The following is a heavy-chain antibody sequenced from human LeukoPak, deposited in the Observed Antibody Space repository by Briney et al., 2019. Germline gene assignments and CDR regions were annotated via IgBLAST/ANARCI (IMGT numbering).Heavy chain of an antibody. CDR1: GYTFTGYF. CDR2: INPNSGGT. J-gene: IGHJ4*02. V-gene: IGHV1-2*02. D-gene: IGHD6-25*01. Sequence: ASVKVSCKASGYTFTGYFMHWVPQAPGQGLEWMGRINPNSGGTSYLQNFQGRVTMTRDTSISTAYMDLSRLRSDDTAVYYCARGRPGDYFDYWGQGTLVTVSS. CDR3: ARGRPGDYFDY.